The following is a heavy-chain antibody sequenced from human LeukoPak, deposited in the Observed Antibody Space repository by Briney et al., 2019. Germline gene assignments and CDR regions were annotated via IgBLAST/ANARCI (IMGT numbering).Heavy chain of an antibody. J-gene: IGHJ3*02. Sequence: GASLKISCKGSGYSFTSYWIGWVRPMPGKGLEWMGIIYPGDSDTRYSPSFQGQVTISADKSISTAYLQYPRPKPSATATYYCPTPGSSYGYQHTRAFNIWGQGTMVTASS. CDR1: GYSFTSYW. CDR3: PTPGSSYGYQHTRAFNI. V-gene: IGHV5-51*01. D-gene: IGHD5-18*01. CDR2: IYPGDSDT.